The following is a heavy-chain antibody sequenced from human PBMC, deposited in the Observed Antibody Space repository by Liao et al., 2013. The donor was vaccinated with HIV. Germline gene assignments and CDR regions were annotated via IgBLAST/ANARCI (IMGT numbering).Heavy chain of an antibody. CDR3: ARVSSSWYGGFDY. J-gene: IGHJ4*02. V-gene: IGHV4-30-2*01. CDR1: GGSISSGGYS. CDR2: IYHSGST. D-gene: IGHD6-13*01. Sequence: QVQLQESGSGLVKPSQTLSLTCAVSGGSISSGGYSWSWIRQPPGKGLEWIGYIYHSGSTYYNPSLKSRVTISVDRSKNQFSLKLSSVTAADTAVYYCARVSSSWYGGFDYVGPGNLVTVSS.